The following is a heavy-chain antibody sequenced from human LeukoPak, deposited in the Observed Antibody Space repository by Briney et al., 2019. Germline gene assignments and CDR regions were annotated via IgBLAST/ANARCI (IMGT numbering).Heavy chain of an antibody. V-gene: IGHV3-30*02. CDR1: GFTFSSYA. Sequence: GGSLRLSCAASGFTFSSYAMTWVRQAPGKGLEWVAFIRFDGSNKYYADSVKGRFTISRDSSKNTLYLQMNSLRAEDTAVYYCAKVSTVAGHYFDYWGQGTLVTVSS. CDR2: IRFDGSNK. CDR3: AKVSTVAGHYFDY. D-gene: IGHD6-19*01. J-gene: IGHJ4*02.